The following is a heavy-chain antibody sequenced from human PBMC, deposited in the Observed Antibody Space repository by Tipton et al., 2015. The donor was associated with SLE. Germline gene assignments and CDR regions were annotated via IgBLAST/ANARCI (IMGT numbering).Heavy chain of an antibody. Sequence: TLSLTCAVYGGSFSGYYWGWIRQPPGKGLEWIGSIYYSGSTYYNSSLKSRVTISVDTSKNQFSLKLSSVTAADTAVYYCARVPVDGYSSSWYANYYYYYYMDVWGKGTTVTVSS. J-gene: IGHJ6*03. V-gene: IGHV4-34*01. D-gene: IGHD6-13*01. CDR1: GGSFSGYY. CDR2: IYYSGST. CDR3: ARVPVDGYSSSWYANYYYYYYMDV.